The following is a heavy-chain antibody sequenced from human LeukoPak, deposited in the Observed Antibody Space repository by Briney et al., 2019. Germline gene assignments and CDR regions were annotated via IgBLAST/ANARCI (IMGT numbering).Heavy chain of an antibody. V-gene: IGHV1-2*02. CDR3: ARDSSGSYFGWFDP. J-gene: IGHJ5*02. CDR1: GYTFTGYY. Sequence: ASVKVSCKASGYTFTGYYMHWVRQAPGQGLEWMGWINPNSGGTNYAQKFQGRVTVTRDTSISTAYMELSRLRSDDTAVYYCARDSSGSYFGWFDPWAREPWSPTPQ. CDR2: INPNSGGT. D-gene: IGHD1-26*01.